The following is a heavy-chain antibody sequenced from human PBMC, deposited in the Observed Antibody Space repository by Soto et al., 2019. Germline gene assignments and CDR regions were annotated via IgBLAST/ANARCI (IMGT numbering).Heavy chain of an antibody. CDR3: ARDLGGWPDY. CDR2: INAGNGNT. D-gene: IGHD6-19*01. V-gene: IGHV1-3*01. CDR1: GCTFTSNA. Sequence: QVQLVQSGAEVKKPGASVKVSCKASGCTFTSNAIHWVRQAPGQRLEWMGWINAGNGNTKYSQKFQDRVTITRDTSASTAYMELSSLRSEDTAVYYCARDLGGWPDYWGQGTLVTVSS. J-gene: IGHJ4*02.